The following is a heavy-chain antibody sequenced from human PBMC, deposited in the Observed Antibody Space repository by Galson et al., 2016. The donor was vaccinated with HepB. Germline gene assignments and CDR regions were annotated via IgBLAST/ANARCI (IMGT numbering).Heavy chain of an antibody. CDR1: GFTFDDHA. V-gene: IGHV3-9*01. D-gene: IGHD3-3*01. Sequence: SLRLSCAASGFTFDDHALHWVRQAPGKGLEWVSGVTWDSYPIGPADSVTGRFTISRDNAKYSVYLDMNDLRPEDTALYYCAKDRGSGSTIRFFDSWGQGTLVTVS. CDR3: AKDRGSGSTIRFFDS. J-gene: IGHJ4*02. CDR2: VTWDSYPI.